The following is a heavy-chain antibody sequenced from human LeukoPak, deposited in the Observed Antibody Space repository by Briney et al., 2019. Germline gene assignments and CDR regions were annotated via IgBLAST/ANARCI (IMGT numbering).Heavy chain of an antibody. Sequence: SETLSLTCTVSGGSISSYYWSWIRQPPGKGLEWIGYIYYSGSTNYNPSLKSRVPISVDTSKNQFSLKLSSVTAADTAVYYCARQVAAHFMDVWGQGTTVTVSS. CDR3: ARQVAAHFMDV. V-gene: IGHV4-59*08. D-gene: IGHD2-15*01. CDR2: IYYSGST. J-gene: IGHJ6*02. CDR1: GGSISSYY.